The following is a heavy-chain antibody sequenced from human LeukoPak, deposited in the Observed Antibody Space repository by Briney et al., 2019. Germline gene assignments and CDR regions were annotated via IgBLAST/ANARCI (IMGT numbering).Heavy chain of an antibody. D-gene: IGHD3-10*01. V-gene: IGHV3-23*01. CDR3: VKDEGRGFYGSGTFYS. CDR2: ISCNGGKI. Sequence: GGSLRLSCAASGFTFSSYGMSWVRQAPGKGLEWVSGISCNGGKIYYVDSVKGRFTISRDDFKNRLFLQMNNLRAEDTAIYYCVKDEGRGFYGSGTFYSWGQGTLVTVSP. J-gene: IGHJ5*02. CDR1: GFTFSSYG.